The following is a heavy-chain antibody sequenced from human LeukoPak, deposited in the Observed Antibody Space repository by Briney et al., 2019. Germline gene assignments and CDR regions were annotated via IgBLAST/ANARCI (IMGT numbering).Heavy chain of an antibody. V-gene: IGHV3-43*01. CDR1: GFTFDDYG. D-gene: IGHD2-2*02. CDR2: INWDGGST. CDR3: TKGSNTWPSLFDY. Sequence: SGGSLRLSCAASGFTFDDYGMSWVRQTPGKGLEWVSLINWDGGSTYYADSVKGRFAISRDNNKNSLYLQMTSLRTEDTALYYCTKGSNTWPSLFDYWGQGTLVTVSS. J-gene: IGHJ4*02.